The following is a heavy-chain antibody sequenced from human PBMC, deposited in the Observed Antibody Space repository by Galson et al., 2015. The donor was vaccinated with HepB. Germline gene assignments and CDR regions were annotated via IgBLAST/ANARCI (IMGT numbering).Heavy chain of an antibody. CDR1: GGTFSSYT. Sequence: SVKVSCKASGGTFSSYTISWVRQAPGQGLEWMGRIIPILGIANYAQKFQGRVTITADKSTSTAYMELSSLRSEDTAVYYCASLLSYYDSSGRNKYYFDYWGQGTLVTVSS. D-gene: IGHD3-22*01. J-gene: IGHJ4*02. CDR2: IIPILGIA. V-gene: IGHV1-69*02. CDR3: ASLLSYYDSSGRNKYYFDY.